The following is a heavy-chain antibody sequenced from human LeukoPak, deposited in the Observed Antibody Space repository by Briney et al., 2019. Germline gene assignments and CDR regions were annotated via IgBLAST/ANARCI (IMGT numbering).Heavy chain of an antibody. V-gene: IGHV3-9*01. J-gene: IGHJ4*02. CDR3: AKGTGRYWTFFDV. CDR2: ISWNSGSI. D-gene: IGHD1-26*01. CDR1: GFTFDDYA. Sequence: GGSLRLSCAASGFTFDDYAMHWVRQAPGKGLKWVSGISWNSGSIDYAASVRGRFTISRDNAKNSLYLQINSLRPDDTALFYCAKGTGRYWTFFDVWGQGTLVAVSS.